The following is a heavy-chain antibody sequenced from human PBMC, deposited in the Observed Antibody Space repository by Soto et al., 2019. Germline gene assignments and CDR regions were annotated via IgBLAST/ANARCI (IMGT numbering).Heavy chain of an antibody. CDR2: ISGYNGNT. D-gene: IGHD3-22*01. J-gene: IGHJ4*02. Sequence: ASVQVSCKASGYTFSSNGISGVRQAPGQGLEWMGWISGYNGNTHYAQKFQGRVTMTTDTSTSTVYMELRSLASDDTALYYCARDYYYDNTGPLDFWGQGTLVTVSS. CDR1: GYTFSSNG. CDR3: ARDYYYDNTGPLDF. V-gene: IGHV1-18*01.